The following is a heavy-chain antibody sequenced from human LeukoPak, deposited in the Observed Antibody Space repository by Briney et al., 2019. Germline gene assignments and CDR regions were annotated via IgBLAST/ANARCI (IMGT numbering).Heavy chain of an antibody. CDR3: ARATSDFWSGYFFDY. Sequence: SETLSLTCTVSGGSISSGGYYWSWIRQPPGKGLEWIGYIYHSGSTYYNPSLKSRVTISVDRSKNQFSLKLSSVTAADTAVYYCARATSDFWSGYFFDYWGQGTLVTVSS. V-gene: IGHV4-30-2*01. CDR2: IYHSGST. J-gene: IGHJ4*02. D-gene: IGHD3-3*01. CDR1: GGSISSGGYY.